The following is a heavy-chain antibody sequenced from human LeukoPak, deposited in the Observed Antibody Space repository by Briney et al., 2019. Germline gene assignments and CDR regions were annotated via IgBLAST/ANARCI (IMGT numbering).Heavy chain of an antibody. Sequence: PGGSLRLSCAASGFTVSSNSMSWVRQAPGKGLEWVSVIYSGGSTYYADSVKGRFTISRDNSKNTLYLQMNSLRAEDTAVYYCARDTYYYGSGSYRAPNYYYYYGMDVWGQGTTVTVSS. CDR1: GFTVSSNS. V-gene: IGHV3-53*01. CDR2: IYSGGST. CDR3: ARDTYYYGSGSYRAPNYYYYYGMDV. D-gene: IGHD3-10*01. J-gene: IGHJ6*02.